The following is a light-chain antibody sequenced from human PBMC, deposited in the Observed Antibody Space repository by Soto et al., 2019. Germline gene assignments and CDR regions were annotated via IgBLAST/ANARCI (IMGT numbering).Light chain of an antibody. V-gene: IGKV1-39*01. Sequence: DIQMTQSPATLSASVIDRFTITFRASQSVRSWLAWYQQKPGTAPKLLIYDASSLQSGVPSRFSGSGSGTDFTLTISSLQPEDFATYYCQQSYSTPTFGQGTKVDIK. CDR1: QSVRSW. CDR2: DAS. J-gene: IGKJ1*01. CDR3: QQSYSTPT.